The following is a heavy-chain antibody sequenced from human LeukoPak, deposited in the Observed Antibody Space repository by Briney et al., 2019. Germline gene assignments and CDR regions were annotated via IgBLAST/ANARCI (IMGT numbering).Heavy chain of an antibody. J-gene: IGHJ4*02. CDR1: GFTFSSYP. D-gene: IGHD3-3*01. CDR3: AKESYVLRFLEWPLGSPLDY. Sequence: GGSLRLSCAASGFTFSSYPMNWVRQAPGKGLEWVSVISGSGGKTYYADSVKGRFTISRDNSKNTLYLQINTLRAEDTAVYYCAKESYVLRFLEWPLGSPLDYWGQGTLVTVSS. V-gene: IGHV3-23*01. CDR2: ISGSGGKT.